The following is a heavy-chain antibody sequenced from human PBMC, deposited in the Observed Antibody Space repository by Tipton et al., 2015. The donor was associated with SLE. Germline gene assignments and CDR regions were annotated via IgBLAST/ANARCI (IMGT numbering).Heavy chain of an antibody. Sequence: TLSLTCTVSGVSISGSYWSWIRHSPGKGLEWIAYIYYSGNTNYNPSLRSRLSISIDTSKNQFSLRLTSVTAADTAVYYCARYGDDYGDNAHALETWGQGTLVIVSA. CDR3: ARYGDDYGDNAHALET. V-gene: IGHV4-59*03. J-gene: IGHJ3*02. CDR2: IYYSGNT. D-gene: IGHD4-17*01. CDR1: GVSISGSY.